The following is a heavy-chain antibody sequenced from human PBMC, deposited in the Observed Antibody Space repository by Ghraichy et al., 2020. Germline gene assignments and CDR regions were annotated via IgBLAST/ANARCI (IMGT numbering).Heavy chain of an antibody. Sequence: SQTLSLTCAVYGGSFSGYYWSWIRQPPGKGLEWIGEINHSGSTNYNPSLKSRVTISVDTSKNQFSLKLSSVTAADTAVYYCASIDSSSNWGQGTLVTVSS. D-gene: IGHD3-22*01. V-gene: IGHV4-34*01. CDR2: INHSGST. J-gene: IGHJ4*02. CDR1: GGSFSGYY. CDR3: ASIDSSSN.